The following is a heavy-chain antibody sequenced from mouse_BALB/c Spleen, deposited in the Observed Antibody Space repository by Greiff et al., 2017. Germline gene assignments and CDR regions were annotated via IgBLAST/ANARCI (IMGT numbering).Heavy chain of an antibody. J-gene: IGHJ4*01. CDR1: GYSITSDYA. Sequence: EVKLMESGPGLVKPSQSLSLTCNVTGYSITSDYAWNWIRQFPGNKLEWMGYISYSGSTSYNPSLKSRISITRDTSKNQFFLQLNSVTTEDTATYYCARSITTATFYYAMDYWGQGTSVTVSS. CDR3: ARSITTATFYYAMDY. V-gene: IGHV3-2*02. CDR2: ISYSGST. D-gene: IGHD1-2*01.